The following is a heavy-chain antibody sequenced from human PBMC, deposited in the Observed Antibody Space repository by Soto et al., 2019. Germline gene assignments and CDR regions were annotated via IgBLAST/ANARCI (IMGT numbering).Heavy chain of an antibody. CDR3: AKDRRVYGSGPPYYGMDV. Sequence: GSLRLSCAASGFTFSSYAMSWVRQAPGKGLEWVSAISGSGGSTYYADSVKGRFTISRDNSKNTLYLQMNSLRAEDTAVYYCAKDRRVYGSGPPYYGMDVWGQGTTVTVSS. D-gene: IGHD3-10*01. V-gene: IGHV3-23*01. CDR1: GFTFSSYA. CDR2: ISGSGGST. J-gene: IGHJ6*02.